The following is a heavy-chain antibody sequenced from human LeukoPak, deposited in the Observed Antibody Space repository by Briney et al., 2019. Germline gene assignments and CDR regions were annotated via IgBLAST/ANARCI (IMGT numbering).Heavy chain of an antibody. D-gene: IGHD1-26*01. CDR3: ARDLRGSGSYGDAFDI. CDR2: IYYSGST. J-gene: IGHJ3*02. CDR1: GFTFSSYS. Sequence: GSLRLSCAASGFTFSSYSMNWIRQPPGKGLEWIGSIYYSGSTYYNPSLKSRVTISVDTSKNQFSLKLSSVTAADTAVYYCARDLRGSGSYGDAFDIWGQGTMVTVSS. V-gene: IGHV4-39*07.